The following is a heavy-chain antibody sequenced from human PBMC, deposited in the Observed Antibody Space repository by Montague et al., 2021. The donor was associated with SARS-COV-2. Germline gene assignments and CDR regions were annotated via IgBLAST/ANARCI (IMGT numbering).Heavy chain of an antibody. Sequence: SETLSLTCAVYGGSFSGYYWSWIRQPPGKGLEGIGEINHSGSTNYNPSLKSRVTISVDTSKSQFSLKVSSVTAADTAMYYCVRASDSSDLIADVFDIWGQGIMVTV. D-gene: IGHD6-19*01. CDR3: VRASDSSDLIADVFDI. CDR1: GGSFSGYY. J-gene: IGHJ3*02. CDR2: INHSGST. V-gene: IGHV4-34*01.